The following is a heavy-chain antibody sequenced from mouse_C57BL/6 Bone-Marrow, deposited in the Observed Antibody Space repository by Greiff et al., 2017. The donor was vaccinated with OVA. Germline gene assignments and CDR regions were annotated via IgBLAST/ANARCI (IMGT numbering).Heavy chain of an antibody. J-gene: IGHJ3*01. CDR1: GYTFTEYT. D-gene: IGHD4-1*01. Sequence: LQESGAELVKPGASVKLSCKASGYTFTEYTIHWVKQRSGQGLEWIGWFYPGSGSIKYNEKFKDKATLTADKSSSTVYMELSSVTSEDSAVYFCARHNEKALGDWFAYWGQGTLVTVSA. CDR3: ARHNEKALGDWFAY. CDR2: FYPGSGSI. V-gene: IGHV1-62-2*01.